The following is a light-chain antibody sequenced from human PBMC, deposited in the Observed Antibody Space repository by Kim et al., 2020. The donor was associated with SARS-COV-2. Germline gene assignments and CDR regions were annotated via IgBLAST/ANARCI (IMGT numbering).Light chain of an antibody. CDR3: QQTHSFPLT. J-gene: IGKJ4*01. CDR1: KDISSW. V-gene: IGKV1D-12*01. Sequence: ASVGDRGTITCRASKDISSWLGWYQQKPGKAPKVLIYEASNLQSGVPSRFSGSGSGTDFTLTINSLQPEDFATYYCQQTHSFPLTFGGGTKVDIK. CDR2: EAS.